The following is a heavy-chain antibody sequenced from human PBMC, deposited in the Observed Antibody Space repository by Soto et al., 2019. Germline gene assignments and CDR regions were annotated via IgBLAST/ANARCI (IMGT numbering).Heavy chain of an antibody. CDR1: GGSISSSSYY. V-gene: IGHV4-39*01. CDR3: ASPKIAFYNWFDP. D-gene: IGHD3-3*02. CDR2: IYYSGIT. Sequence: TSDTLSLTCTVSGGSISSSSYYWGWVCQPPGKGLEWIGSIYYSGITYYNPSLKSRVTISVDTSKNQFSLKLSSVTAADTAVYYCASPKIAFYNWFDPWGQGTLVTVS. J-gene: IGHJ5*02.